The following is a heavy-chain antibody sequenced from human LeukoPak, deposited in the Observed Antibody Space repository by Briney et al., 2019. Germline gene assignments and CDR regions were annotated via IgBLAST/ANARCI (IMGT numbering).Heavy chain of an antibody. V-gene: IGHV1-24*01. J-gene: IGHJ4*02. D-gene: IGHD1-26*01. CDR1: GYTLTELS. CDR2: FDPEDGET. Sequence: ASVTVSFKVSGYTLTELSMHWVRQAPGKGREWMGGFDPEDGETIYVQNFQGRVTMTEDTSTDTAYMELSSLRSEDTAVYYCATDRGWELPFDYWGQGTLVTVSS. CDR3: ATDRGWELPFDY.